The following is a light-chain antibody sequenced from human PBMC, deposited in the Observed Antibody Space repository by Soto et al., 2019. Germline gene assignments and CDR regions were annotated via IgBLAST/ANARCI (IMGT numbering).Light chain of an antibody. J-gene: IGKJ4*01. CDR1: QSVSSNY. V-gene: IGKV3-20*01. Sequence: EIVLPQSPGTLSLSPGERATLSCKASQSVSSNYLAWYQQIPGQAPSLLIYGASSRATGIPDRFSGSGSGTDFTLTISRLEPEDFAVYYCQQYGSSPLTFGGGTKVDIK. CDR2: GAS. CDR3: QQYGSSPLT.